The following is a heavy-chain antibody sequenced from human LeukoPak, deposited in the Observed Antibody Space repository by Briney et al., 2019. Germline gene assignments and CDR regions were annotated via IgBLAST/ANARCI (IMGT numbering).Heavy chain of an antibody. CDR3: ARVATAQYYDFWSGYYPRWYFDL. CDR2: MNPNSGNT. J-gene: IGHJ2*01. V-gene: IGHV1-8*01. D-gene: IGHD3-3*01. Sequence: SVKVSXXXSGXXFTSYDINWVRQATGQGLEWMGWMNPNSGNTGYAQKFQGRVTMTRNTSISTAYMELSSLRSEDTAVYYCARVATAQYYDFWSGYYPRWYFDLWGRGTLVTVSS. CDR1: GXXFTSYD.